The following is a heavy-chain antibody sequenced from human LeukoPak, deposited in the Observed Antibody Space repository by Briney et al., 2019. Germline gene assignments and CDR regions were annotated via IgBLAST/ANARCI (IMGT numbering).Heavy chain of an antibody. J-gene: IGHJ6*02. D-gene: IGHD5-24*01. CDR2: IKQDGSEK. V-gene: IGHV3-7*01. CDR3: ARDRSEKMATIIHYYCYYGMDV. Sequence: GGSLRLSCAASGFTFSSYWMSWVRQAPGKGLEWVANIKQDGSEKYYVDSVKGRFTISRDNAKNSLYLQMNSLRAEDTAVYYCARDRSEKMATIIHYYCYYGMDVWGQGTTVTVSS. CDR1: GFTFSSYW.